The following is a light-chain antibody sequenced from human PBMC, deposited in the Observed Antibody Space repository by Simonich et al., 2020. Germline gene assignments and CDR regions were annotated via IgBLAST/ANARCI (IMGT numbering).Light chain of an antibody. CDR1: KSVLYSSNNKNY. CDR3: QQYYSTPTWT. Sequence: DIVMTQSPDSLAVSLGERATINCKSSKSVLYSSNNKNYLACYQLKHGQPPKLLIYCASTRESGVPDRFSGSGSVTDFTLTISSLQAEDVAVYYCQQYYSTPTWTFGQGTKVEIK. V-gene: IGKV4-1*01. CDR2: CAS. J-gene: IGKJ1*01.